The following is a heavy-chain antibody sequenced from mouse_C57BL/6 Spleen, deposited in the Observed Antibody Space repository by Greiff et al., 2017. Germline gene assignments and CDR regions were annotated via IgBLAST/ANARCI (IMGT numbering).Heavy chain of an antibody. CDR3: ARSFTTVAATDPAWYFDG. V-gene: IGHV7-3*01. Sequence: EVHLVESGGGLVQPGGSLSISCAASGFTFTDYYMSWVRQPPGKALEWLGFIRNKADGYTTEYSASVKGRFTISRGNSQSILYRQMNALRADDSASYSCARSFTTVAATDPAWYFDGWGTGTTVTVAS. D-gene: IGHD1-1*01. CDR1: GFTFTDYY. CDR2: IRNKADGYTT. J-gene: IGHJ1*03.